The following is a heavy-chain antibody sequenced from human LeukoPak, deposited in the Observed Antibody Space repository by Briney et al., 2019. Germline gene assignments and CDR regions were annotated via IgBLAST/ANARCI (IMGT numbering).Heavy chain of an antibody. J-gene: IGHJ3*02. D-gene: IGHD3-22*01. CDR2: ISYDGSNK. V-gene: IGHV3-30*18. CDR3: AKTPNYYDSSGYYPDAFDI. CDR1: GFTFSSYG. Sequence: GGSLRLSCAASGFTFSSYGMHWVRQAPGKGLEWVAVISYDGSNKYYADSVKGRFTISRDNSKNTLYLQMNGLRAEDTAVYYCAKTPNYYDSSGYYPDAFDIWGQGTMVTVSS.